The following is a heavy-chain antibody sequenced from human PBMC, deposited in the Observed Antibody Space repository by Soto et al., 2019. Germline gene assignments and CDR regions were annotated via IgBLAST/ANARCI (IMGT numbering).Heavy chain of an antibody. D-gene: IGHD2-15*01. CDR3: ASHFTGVLVLGAAPPGGDNYGWDV. J-gene: IGHJ6*02. CDR1: GGTFSRYT. Sequence: QVQLVQSGAEVKKPGSSVKVSCKASGGTFSRYTFPWVRQAPGQGLAWRGRIIPILDIPNYAQNFQGQATITAYKSTSTDYMGLSSLPSDDTAVYYCASHFTGVLVLGAAPPGGDNYGWDVWGQGTTVTVSS. CDR2: IIPILDIP. V-gene: IGHV1-69*02.